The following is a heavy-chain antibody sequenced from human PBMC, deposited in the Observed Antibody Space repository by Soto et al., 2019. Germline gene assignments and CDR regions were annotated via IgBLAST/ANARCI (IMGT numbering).Heavy chain of an antibody. J-gene: IGHJ3*02. Sequence: GGSLRLSCAASGFTFSSYTMNWVRQAPGKGLEWVSSISSSSSNIYYADSVKGRFTISRDNAKSSLYLQMNSLRAEDTAVYYWGSFGCGDAFDIWGQGTMVTVSS. CDR3: GSFGCGDAFDI. CDR2: ISSSSSNI. V-gene: IGHV3-21*01. CDR1: GFTFSSYT. D-gene: IGHD2-15*01.